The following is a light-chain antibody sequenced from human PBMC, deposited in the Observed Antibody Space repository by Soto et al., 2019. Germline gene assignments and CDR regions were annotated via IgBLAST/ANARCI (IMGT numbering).Light chain of an antibody. Sequence: EIVLTQSTATLSLSPGERATLSCRASQSVSSYLAWYQQKPGQAPRLLIYDASNRATGIPARFSGSGSGTDFTLTISSLEPEDFAVYYGQQRSNWPRTFGQGTKLEIK. CDR3: QQRSNWPRT. CDR1: QSVSSY. CDR2: DAS. V-gene: IGKV3-11*01. J-gene: IGKJ2*01.